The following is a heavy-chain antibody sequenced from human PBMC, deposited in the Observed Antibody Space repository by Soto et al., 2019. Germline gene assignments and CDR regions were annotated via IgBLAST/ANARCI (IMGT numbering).Heavy chain of an antibody. D-gene: IGHD2-2*01. J-gene: IGHJ4*02. CDR2: INHSGST. V-gene: IGHV4-34*01. CDR3: ERGLGTIVVVPAAKYFDY. CDR1: GGSFSGYY. Sequence: QVQLQQWGAGLLKPSETLSLTCAVYGGSFSGYYWSWIRQPPGKGLEWIGEINHSGSTNYNPSLKSRVTISVDTSKNQFSLKLSSVTAADTAVYYCERGLGTIVVVPAAKYFDYWGQGTLVTVSS.